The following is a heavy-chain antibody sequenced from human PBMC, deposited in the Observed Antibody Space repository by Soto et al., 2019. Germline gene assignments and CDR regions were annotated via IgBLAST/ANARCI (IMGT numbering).Heavy chain of an antibody. CDR2: INAGNGYT. CDR3: ARVQYSRYDGKLAFDV. V-gene: IGHV1-3*01. CDR1: GYTFDNYG. J-gene: IGHJ3*01. D-gene: IGHD5-12*01. Sequence: QVQLVQSGAQVKKPGASVKVSCKASGYTFDNYGMHWVRQAPGRRLEWMGWINAGNGYTKYSQSFQGRVTITRDTSASTVHMGRSSLRSEDKSAYYCARVQYSRYDGKLAFDVWGQGTMVTVSS.